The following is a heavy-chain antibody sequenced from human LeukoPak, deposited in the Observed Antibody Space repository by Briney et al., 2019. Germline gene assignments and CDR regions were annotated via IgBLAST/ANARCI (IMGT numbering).Heavy chain of an antibody. CDR2: ISYDGSNK. D-gene: IGHD3-9*01. V-gene: IGHV3-30-3*01. CDR3: AREPGTIPDDAFDY. CDR1: GFTFSSYA. Sequence: GGCLRLSCAASGFTFSSYAMHWVREAPGKGLEWGAVISYDGSNKYYADSVKGRFTISRDNSKNTLYLQMNSLRAEDTAVYYCAREPGTIPDDAFDYWGQGTLVTVSS. J-gene: IGHJ4*02.